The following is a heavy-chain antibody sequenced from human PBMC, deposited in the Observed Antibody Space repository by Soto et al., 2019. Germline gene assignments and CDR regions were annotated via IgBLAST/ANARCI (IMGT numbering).Heavy chain of an antibody. CDR2: ISSSSSYI. D-gene: IGHD3-22*01. CDR1: GFTFSSYS. J-gene: IGHJ6*02. V-gene: IGHV3-21*01. CDR3: ARDLYDSSGYYYYYYYGMDV. Sequence: TGGSLRLSCAASGFTFSSYSMNWVRQAPGKGLEWVSSISSSSSYIYYADSVKGRFTISRDNAKNSLYLQMNSLRAEDTAVYYCARDLYDSSGYYYYYYYGMDVWGQGTTVTVSS.